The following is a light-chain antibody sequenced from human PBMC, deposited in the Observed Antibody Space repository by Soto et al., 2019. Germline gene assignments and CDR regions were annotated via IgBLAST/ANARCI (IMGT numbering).Light chain of an antibody. CDR1: QSISSY. J-gene: IGKJ4*01. CDR3: QQSDSIPLT. Sequence: DIQMPQSPSSLSASVGDRVTITCRASQSISSYLNWYQQKPGKAPKLLIYAASSLQSGVPSRFSGSGSGTDFTLTISSLQPEDFATYYCQQSDSIPLTFGGGTKVEIK. V-gene: IGKV1-39*01. CDR2: AAS.